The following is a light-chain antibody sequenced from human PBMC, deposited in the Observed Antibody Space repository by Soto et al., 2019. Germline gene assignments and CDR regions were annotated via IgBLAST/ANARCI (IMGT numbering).Light chain of an antibody. J-gene: IGLJ3*02. CDR3: SSYSTSSPWV. Sequence: QSVLTQPASVSGSPGQSITISCTGTSSDVGGYNYVSWYQQHPGKAPTLMIHDVTNRPSGVSNRFSGSKSGNTASLTISGLQAEDEADYYCSSYSTSSPWVFGGGTKLTVL. CDR2: DVT. V-gene: IGLV2-14*01. CDR1: SSDVGGYNY.